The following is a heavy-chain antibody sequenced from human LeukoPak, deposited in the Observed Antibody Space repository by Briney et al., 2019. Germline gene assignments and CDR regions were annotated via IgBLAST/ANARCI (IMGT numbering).Heavy chain of an antibody. D-gene: IGHD3-16*01. CDR3: ARSGGGMDDY. Sequence: GGSLRLSCVASGFTLSIYGMGWVRHAPGKGLEWVAHLNEDGTETYYVDSVKGRFTISRENAKNSLYLQVNSLRAEDTAVYYCARSGGGMDDYWGQGTLVTVSS. V-gene: IGHV3-7*02. J-gene: IGHJ4*02. CDR1: GFTLSIYG. CDR2: LNEDGTET.